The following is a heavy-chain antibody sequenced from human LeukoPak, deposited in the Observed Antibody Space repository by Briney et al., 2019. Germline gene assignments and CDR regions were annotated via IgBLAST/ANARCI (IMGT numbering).Heavy chain of an antibody. J-gene: IGHJ4*02. CDR2: ISSGGTYE. Sequence: GQSLRLSCAASGFTFSNYAMHWFRQAPGKGLEWVSLISSGGTYEYYADSVKGRFTISRDNSKNTLYLQLNSLRAEDTAVYYCARDSTYYYDSGSSGPHYFDNWGQGTLVTVSS. CDR1: GFTFSNYA. CDR3: ARDSTYYYDSGSSGPHYFDN. D-gene: IGHD3-10*01. V-gene: IGHV3-30*01.